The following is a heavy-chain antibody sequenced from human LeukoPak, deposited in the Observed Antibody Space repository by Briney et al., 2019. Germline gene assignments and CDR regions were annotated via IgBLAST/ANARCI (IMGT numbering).Heavy chain of an antibody. D-gene: IGHD6-19*01. V-gene: IGHV4-59*01. CDR1: GGSISNYY. J-gene: IGHJ4*02. CDR2: MYNLGST. CDR3: ARAEKAVTGTLDS. Sequence: PSETLSLTRPVSGGSISNYYWSWIRQSPAKELEGIGYMYNLGSTIYNPSLKSRVTISTDTSKNQFSLRLTSVTAADTAVYYCARAEKAVTGTLDSWGQGTLLTVSS.